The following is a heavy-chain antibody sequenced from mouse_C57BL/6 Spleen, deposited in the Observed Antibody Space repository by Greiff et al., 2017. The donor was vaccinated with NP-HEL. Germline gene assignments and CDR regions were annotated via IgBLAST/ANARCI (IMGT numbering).Heavy chain of an antibody. Sequence: VQLQQSGPGLVKPSQTVFLTCTVTGISITTGNYRWSWIRQFPGNKLEWIGYIYYNGNITYKPSLTSRTTITRDTPKNQFFLEMNSLTAEDTATYYCARDYYGYYFDYWGQGTTLTVSS. CDR1: GISITTGNYR. J-gene: IGHJ2*01. CDR3: ARDYYGYYFDY. D-gene: IGHD1-1*01. V-gene: IGHV3-5*01. CDR2: IYYNGNI.